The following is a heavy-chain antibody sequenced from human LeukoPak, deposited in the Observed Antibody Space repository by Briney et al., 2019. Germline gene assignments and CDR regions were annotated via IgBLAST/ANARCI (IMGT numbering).Heavy chain of an antibody. CDR2: ISYDGSNK. Sequence: GESLRLSCAASGFTFSSYAMHWVRQAPGKGLEWVAVISYDGSNKYYADSVEGRFTISRDNSKNTLYLQMNSLRAEDTAVYYCARARSGLFDYWGQGTLVTVSS. CDR3: ARARSGLFDY. D-gene: IGHD3/OR15-3a*01. V-gene: IGHV3-30*01. CDR1: GFTFSSYA. J-gene: IGHJ4*02.